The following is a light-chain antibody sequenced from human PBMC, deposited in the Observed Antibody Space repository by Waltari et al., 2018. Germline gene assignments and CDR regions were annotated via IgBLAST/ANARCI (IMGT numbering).Light chain of an antibody. V-gene: IGKV1-12*01. CDR3: QQGNRFPPT. J-gene: IGKJ1*01. CDR2: GAS. CDR1: RGIGTW. Sequence: DIQTTQSPSSASASVGDRVTITCRAGRGIGTWLAWYQQKPGKAPKVLIYGASTLQTGVPAMVSRSGSEAELTLTSTGLRPEDFATFFCQQGNRFPPTSGQGTRVEV.